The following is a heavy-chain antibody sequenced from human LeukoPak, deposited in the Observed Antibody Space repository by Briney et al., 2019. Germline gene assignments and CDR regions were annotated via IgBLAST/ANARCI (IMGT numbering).Heavy chain of an antibody. CDR2: MNPNSGNT. D-gene: IGHD3-22*01. CDR3: ATQEGAYYDSSGYSEN. CDR1: GYTFTSYD. Sequence: GASVKVSCKASGYTFTSYDINWVRQATGQGLEWMGWMNPNSGNTGYAQKFQGRVTMTRNTSISTAYMELSSLRSEDTAVYYCATQEGAYYDSSGYSENWGQGTLVTVSS. J-gene: IGHJ4*02. V-gene: IGHV1-8*01.